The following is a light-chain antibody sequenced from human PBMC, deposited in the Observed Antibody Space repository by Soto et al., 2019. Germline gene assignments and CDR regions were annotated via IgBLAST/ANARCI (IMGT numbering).Light chain of an antibody. J-gene: IGKJ2*01. CDR1: QVVRDNY. V-gene: IGKV3-20*01. CDR3: QQYITLPHT. Sequence: IVLTQSPGTLSLSPGERATLSCRASQVVRDNYLAWYQQKPGRPPTFLIYGASKRVFGISDRFSGSGYGTEFTLTINRLEPEDFVVYYCQQYITLPHTFGQGTKLEVK. CDR2: GAS.